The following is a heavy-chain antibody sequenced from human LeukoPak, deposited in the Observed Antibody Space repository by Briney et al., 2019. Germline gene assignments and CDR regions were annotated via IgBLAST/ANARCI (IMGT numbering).Heavy chain of an antibody. D-gene: IGHD3-10*01. Sequence: AESLQISCKGSGSSFTSYWIGWVRQMPGKDLEWMGIIYPGDSDTRYSASFQGQVTISADRSISTAYLQWSSLKASDTAMYYCARLGGTMVRGVIIIYWFDPWGQGTLVTVSS. CDR3: ARLGGTMVRGVIIIYWFDP. CDR2: IYPGDSDT. CDR1: GSSFTSYW. V-gene: IGHV5-51*01. J-gene: IGHJ5*02.